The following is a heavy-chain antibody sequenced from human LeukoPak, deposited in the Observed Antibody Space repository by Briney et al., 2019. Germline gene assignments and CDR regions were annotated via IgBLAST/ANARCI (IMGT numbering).Heavy chain of an antibody. D-gene: IGHD3-10*01. CDR2: IIPILGIA. V-gene: IGHV1-69*04. Sequence: SVKVSCKASGGTFSSYAISWARQAPGQGLEWMGRIIPILGIANYAQKFQGRVTITADKSTSTAYMELSSLRSEDTAVYYCARPKEYYYGSGSYFHWGQGTLVTVSS. CDR1: GGTFSSYA. J-gene: IGHJ4*02. CDR3: ARPKEYYYGSGSYFH.